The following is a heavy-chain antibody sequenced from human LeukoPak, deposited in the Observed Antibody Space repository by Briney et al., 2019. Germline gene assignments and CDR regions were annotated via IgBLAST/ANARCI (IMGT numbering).Heavy chain of an antibody. Sequence: GGSLRLSCAASGFTFDDYGMSWVRQAPGKGLEWVSAISGSGGSTYYADSVKGRFTISRDNSKNTLYLQMNSLRAEDTAVYYCAKDLFKVVVITPFDYWGQGTLVTVSS. CDR2: ISGSGGST. V-gene: IGHV3-23*01. CDR3: AKDLFKVVVITPFDY. J-gene: IGHJ4*02. CDR1: GFTFDDYG. D-gene: IGHD3-22*01.